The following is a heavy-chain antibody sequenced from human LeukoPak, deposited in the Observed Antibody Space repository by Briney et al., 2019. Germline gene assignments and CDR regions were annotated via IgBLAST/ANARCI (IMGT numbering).Heavy chain of an antibody. J-gene: IGHJ4*02. CDR1: GGSFSGYY. CDR3: ARGSDTAMVYFDY. D-gene: IGHD5-18*01. V-gene: IGHV4-34*01. Sequence: PSETLSLTCAVYGGSFSGYYWSWIRQPPGKGLEWIGEINHSGSTNYNPSLKSRVTISVDTSKNQFPQKLSSVTAADTAVYYCARGSDTAMVYFDYWGQGTLVTVSS. CDR2: INHSGST.